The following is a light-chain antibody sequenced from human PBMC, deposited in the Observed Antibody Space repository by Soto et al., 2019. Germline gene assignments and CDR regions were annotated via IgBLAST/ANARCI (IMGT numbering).Light chain of an antibody. J-gene: IGKJ4*01. CDR3: QKYGSSHT. V-gene: IGKV3-20*01. CDR1: QSVSSSY. Sequence: EIVLTQSPGTLSLSPGERATLSCRASQSVSSSYLAWYRQKPGQAPRLLIYGASSRATGIPDRFSGSGSGTDFNLTISRLEPEDFAVYYCQKYGSSHTLGGGTKVDIK. CDR2: GAS.